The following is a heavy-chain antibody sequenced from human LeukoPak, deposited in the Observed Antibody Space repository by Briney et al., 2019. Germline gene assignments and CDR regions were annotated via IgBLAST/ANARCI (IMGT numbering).Heavy chain of an antibody. J-gene: IGHJ4*02. CDR1: GFTFSSYS. CDR3: ATGVLEWLSTY. Sequence: GGSLRLSCAASGFTFSSYSMNWVRQAPGKGLEWVSSISSSSSYIYYADSVKGRFTISRDNAKNSLYLQVNSLRAEDTAVYYCATGVLEWLSTYWGQGTLVTVSS. CDR2: ISSSSSYI. V-gene: IGHV3-21*01. D-gene: IGHD3-3*01.